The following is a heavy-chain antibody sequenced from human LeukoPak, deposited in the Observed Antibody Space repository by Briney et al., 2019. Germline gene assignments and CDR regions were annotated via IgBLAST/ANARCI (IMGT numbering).Heavy chain of an antibody. D-gene: IGHD4-11*01. CDR1: GFTVRSYA. CDR3: ADSNYWYPVDT. V-gene: IGHV3-23*01. J-gene: IGHJ5*02. Sequence: GVSLRLSCAAFGFTVRSYAMGWVRQAPGKGLEWVSAISASGGSAYFADSVKGRFTISRDNAENTLYRQMYSLRAEDTAVYYCADSNYWYPVDTWGQGTLVTVSS. CDR2: ISASGGSA.